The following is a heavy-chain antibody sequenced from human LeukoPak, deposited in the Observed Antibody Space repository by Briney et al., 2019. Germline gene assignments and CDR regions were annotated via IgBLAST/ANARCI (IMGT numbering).Heavy chain of an antibody. CDR2: ITGSGTYT. V-gene: IGHV3-21*01. CDR3: AGDKAGSYPNNYYSMDV. D-gene: IGHD6-19*01. Sequence: GGSLRLSCAASGYTFSVHRASTGPQAPGRGLEWVSSITGSGTYTYYADSVRGRFTLARDNARNSLYLQMNSLRAEDTAVYYCAGDKAGSYPNNYYSMDVWGTGTTVTVSS. J-gene: IGHJ6*03. CDR1: GYTFSVHR.